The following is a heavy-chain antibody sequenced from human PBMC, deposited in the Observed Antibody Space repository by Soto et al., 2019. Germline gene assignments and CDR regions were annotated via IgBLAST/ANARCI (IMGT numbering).Heavy chain of an antibody. CDR3: VKDAPNGSIDD. CDR1: GFRFEQYV. V-gene: IGHV3-9*01. D-gene: IGHD3-10*01. CDR2: VSPTGDTV. Sequence: VQVVASGGGLVQPGRSLRLSCAVSGFRFEQYVMHWVRQAPGKGLECVSTVSPTGDTVAYADSVEGRFTVSRDNAKNSLYLQMNSLKGDDTAFYYCVKDAPNGSIDDWGQGNLVTVSS. J-gene: IGHJ4*02.